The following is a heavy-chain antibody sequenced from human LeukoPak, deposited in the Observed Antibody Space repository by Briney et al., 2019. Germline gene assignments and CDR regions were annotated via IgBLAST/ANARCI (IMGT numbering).Heavy chain of an antibody. J-gene: IGHJ4*02. CDR3: ARDGDSTVDFDY. CDR2: SSSDGSST. D-gene: IGHD4-23*01. CDR1: GFIFSNYW. V-gene: IGHV3-74*01. Sequence: GGSLRLSCVASGFIFSNYWMHWVRQAPGKGLVWVSRSSSDGSSTVYADSVEGRFTISRGNAKNTLYLQMNSLRAEDTALYYCARDGDSTVDFDYWGQGTLVSVSS.